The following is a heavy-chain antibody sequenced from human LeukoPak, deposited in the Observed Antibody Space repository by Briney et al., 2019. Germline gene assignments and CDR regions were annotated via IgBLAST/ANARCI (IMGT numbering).Heavy chain of an antibody. Sequence: PSETLSLTCAVCGVTFSSYYWSWIRQPPGKGLEWIGEINHRGSTNYNPSLKSRVTISVDTMNSLFSLKLSSYSGAACTVYICARGFHLPSSSGYYYGIWGQGTMVTVSS. V-gene: IGHV4-34*01. J-gene: IGHJ3*02. D-gene: IGHD3-22*01. CDR3: ARGFHLPSSSGYYYGI. CDR1: GVTFSSYY. CDR2: INHRGST.